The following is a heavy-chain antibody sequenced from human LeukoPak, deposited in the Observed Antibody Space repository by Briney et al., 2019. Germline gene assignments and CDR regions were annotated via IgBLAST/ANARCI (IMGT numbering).Heavy chain of an antibody. D-gene: IGHD6-13*01. CDR1: GGSISSSSYY. CDR3: ARRLDSSSWYLLGFDP. J-gene: IGHJ5*02. CDR2: INHSGST. V-gene: IGHV4-39*07. Sequence: PSETLSLTCTVSGGSISSSSYYWSWIRQPPGKGLEWIGEINHSGSTNYNPSLKSRVTISVDTSKNQFSLKLSSVTAADTAVYYCARRLDSSSWYLLGFDPWGQGTLVTVSS.